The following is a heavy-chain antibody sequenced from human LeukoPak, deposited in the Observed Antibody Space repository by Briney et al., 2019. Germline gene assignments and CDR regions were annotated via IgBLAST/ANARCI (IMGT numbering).Heavy chain of an antibody. J-gene: IGHJ4*02. CDR2: IHSSGSA. Sequence: SETLSLTCTVSGASLNDYYWSWIRQPPGKALEWIGFIHSSGSANSNPSLTSRVTISIDTSKNQFSLNLRSLTPRTRLCFCASGVADGYNFGFDYWGQGTLAAVSS. CDR1: GASLNDYY. D-gene: IGHD5-24*01. CDR3: ASGVADGYNFGFDY. V-gene: IGHV4-59*12.